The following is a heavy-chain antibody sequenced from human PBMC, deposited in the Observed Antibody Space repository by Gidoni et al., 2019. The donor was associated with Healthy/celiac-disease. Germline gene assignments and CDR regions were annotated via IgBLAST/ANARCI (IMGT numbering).Heavy chain of an antibody. CDR2: ISWNSGSI. Sequence: EVQLVGSGGGLVQPGRSLRLSCAASGFTFADYAMHWVRQAPGKGLEWVSGISWNSGSIGYADSVKGRFTISRDNAKNSLYLQMNSLRAEDTALYYCAKDQCSSTSCSGYGMDVWGQGTTVTVSS. D-gene: IGHD2-2*01. J-gene: IGHJ6*02. CDR3: AKDQCSSTSCSGYGMDV. V-gene: IGHV3-9*01. CDR1: GFTFADYA.